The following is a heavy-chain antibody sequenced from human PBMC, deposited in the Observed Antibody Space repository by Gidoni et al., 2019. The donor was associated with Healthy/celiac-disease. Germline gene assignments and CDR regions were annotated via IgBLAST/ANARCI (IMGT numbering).Heavy chain of an antibody. Sequence: QVQLVPSGAEVKQPGASVKVSCKASGYTFTGYYMHWVRQAPGQGLEWLGRINPNSGGTNYAQKFQGRVTMTRDTSISTAYMELSRLRSDDTAVYYCARETNYYGSGSQGAFDIWGQGTMVTVSS. V-gene: IGHV1-2*06. CDR3: ARETNYYGSGSQGAFDI. CDR1: GYTFTGYY. CDR2: INPNSGGT. D-gene: IGHD3-10*01. J-gene: IGHJ3*02.